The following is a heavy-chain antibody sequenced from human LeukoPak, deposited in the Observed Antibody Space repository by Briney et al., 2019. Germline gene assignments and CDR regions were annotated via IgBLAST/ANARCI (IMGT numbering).Heavy chain of an antibody. V-gene: IGHV4-34*01. D-gene: IGHD6-13*01. CDR3: AGRGSSWYMFSYYFDY. Sequence: SETLSLTCAVYGGSFSGYYWSWIRQPPGKGLEWIGEINHSGSTNYNPSLKSRVTISVDTSKNQFSLKLSSVTAADTAVYYCAGRGSSWYMFSYYFDYWGQGTLVTVSS. CDR1: GGSFSGYY. CDR2: INHSGST. J-gene: IGHJ4*02.